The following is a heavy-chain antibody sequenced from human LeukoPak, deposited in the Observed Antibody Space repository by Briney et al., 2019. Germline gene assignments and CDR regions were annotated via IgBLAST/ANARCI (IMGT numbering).Heavy chain of an antibody. J-gene: IGHJ4*02. CDR1: GGSFSGYS. V-gene: IGHV4-34*01. CDR2: INHSGST. D-gene: IGHD1-14*01. CDR3: ARGTTPDY. Sequence: SETLSLTCAVYGGSFSGYSWSWIRQPLGKGLEWIGEINHSGSTNYNPSLKSRVTISVDTSKNQFSLKLSSVTAADTAVYYCARGTTPDYWGQGTLVTVSS.